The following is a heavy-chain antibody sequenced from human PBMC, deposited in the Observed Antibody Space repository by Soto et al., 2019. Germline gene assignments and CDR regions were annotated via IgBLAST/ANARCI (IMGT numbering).Heavy chain of an antibody. J-gene: IGHJ5*02. CDR3: ARHGDCSGGSCPNWFDP. V-gene: IGHV4-59*08. CDR1: GGSISSYY. CDR2: IYYSGST. D-gene: IGHD2-15*01. Sequence: SETLSLTCTVSGGSISSYYWSWIRQPPGKGLEWIGYIYYSGSTNYNPSLKSRVTISVDTSKNQFSLKLSSVTAADTAVYYCARHGDCSGGSCPNWFDPWGQGTLVTVSS.